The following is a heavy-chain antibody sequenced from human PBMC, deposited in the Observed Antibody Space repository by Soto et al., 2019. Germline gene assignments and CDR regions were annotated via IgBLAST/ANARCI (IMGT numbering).Heavy chain of an antibody. CDR2: ISYDGSNK. J-gene: IGHJ4*02. D-gene: IGHD6-19*01. CDR1: GFTFSSYA. V-gene: IGHV3-30-3*01. CDR3: ARATVARQWLGDSFDY. Sequence: QVQLVESGGGVVQPGRSLRLSCAASGFTFSSYAMHWVRQAPGKGLEWVAVISYDGSNKYYADSVKGRFTISRDNSKNTLYLQMNSLRAEDTAVYYCARATVARQWLGDSFDYWGQGTLVTVSS.